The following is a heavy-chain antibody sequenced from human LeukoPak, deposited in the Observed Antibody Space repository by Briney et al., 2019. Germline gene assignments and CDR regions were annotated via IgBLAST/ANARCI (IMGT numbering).Heavy chain of an antibody. D-gene: IGHD3-3*01. Sequence: PGGSLRLSCAASGFTFSSYAMSWVRQAPGKGLEWVSAISGSGGSTYYADSVKGRFTISRDNSKNTLYLQMNSLRVEDTALYYCAKDRLRFLIPHDWGQGTLVTVSS. J-gene: IGHJ4*02. CDR3: AKDRLRFLIPHD. CDR2: ISGSGGST. CDR1: GFTFSSYA. V-gene: IGHV3-23*01.